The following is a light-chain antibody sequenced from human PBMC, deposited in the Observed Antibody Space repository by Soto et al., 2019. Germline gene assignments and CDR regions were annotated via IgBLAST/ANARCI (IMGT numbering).Light chain of an antibody. CDR3: QQYNNWPFS. CDR2: DVS. V-gene: IGKV3-15*01. Sequence: EVVLTQLPATLSVSPGEGVTLSCRTSQTISGNLAWSQQRPGQAPRLLIYDVSNRATGVPARFSGSGSETDFTLTISGLRSEDSAVYFCQQYNNWPFSFGQGTRLEIK. J-gene: IGKJ5*01. CDR1: QTISGN.